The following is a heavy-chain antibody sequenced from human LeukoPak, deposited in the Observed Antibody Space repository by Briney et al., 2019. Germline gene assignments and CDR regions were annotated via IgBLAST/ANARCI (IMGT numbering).Heavy chain of an antibody. CDR2: IYTSGST. Sequence: SETLSLTCTVSGGSISSGSYYWSWIRQPAGKGLEWIGRIYTSGSTNYNPSLKSRVTISVDTSKNQFSLKLNSVTATDTAVYYCARVRLPDGNAYGDYAFDYWGQGTLLTVSS. CDR3: ARVRLPDGNAYGDYAFDY. CDR1: GGSISSGSYY. D-gene: IGHD4-17*01. V-gene: IGHV4-61*02. J-gene: IGHJ4*02.